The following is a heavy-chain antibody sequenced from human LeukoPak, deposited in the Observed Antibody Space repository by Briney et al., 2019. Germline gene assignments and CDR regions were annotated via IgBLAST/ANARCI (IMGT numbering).Heavy chain of an antibody. V-gene: IGHV1-2*06. CDR1: GYTFTSYY. J-gene: IGHJ5*02. CDR2: ISPNSGGT. D-gene: IGHD1-14*01. CDR3: ARVSSPLQYNWFDP. Sequence: ASVNVSCKASGYTFTSYYIHWVRQAPGQGLEWMGRISPNSGGTNYAQKFQGRVTMTRDTSISTAYMEVSRLRSDDTAVYYCARVSSPLQYNWFDPWGQGTLITVSS.